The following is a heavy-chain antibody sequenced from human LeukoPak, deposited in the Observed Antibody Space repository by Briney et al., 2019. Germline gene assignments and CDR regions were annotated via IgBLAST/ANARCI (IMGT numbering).Heavy chain of an antibody. Sequence: GGSLRLSCAASGFTFDDYGMSWVRQGPGKGLEWVSGINWNGGRTGYAASVKGRFTMSRANAKNFLYLQMNSLRAEDTAFYYCARRGESSDYWYFDLWGRGTLVTVSS. J-gene: IGHJ2*01. CDR3: ARRGESSDYWYFDL. CDR2: INWNGGRT. V-gene: IGHV3-20*04. CDR1: GFTFDDYG. D-gene: IGHD3-22*01.